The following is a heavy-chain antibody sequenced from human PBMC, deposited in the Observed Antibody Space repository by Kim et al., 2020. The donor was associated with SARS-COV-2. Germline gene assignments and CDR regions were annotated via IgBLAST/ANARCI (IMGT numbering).Heavy chain of an antibody. V-gene: IGHV4-31*03. CDR2: IYYSGST. Sequence: SETLSLTCTVSGGSISSGGYYWIWIRQHLGKGLEWIGYIYYSGSTYYNPSLQSRVTISVDTSKYQFSLKLSSVTAADTAVYYYARVPWGGYNVDYWGQGTLVTVSS. CDR1: GGSISSGGYY. J-gene: IGHJ4*01. CDR3: ARVPWGGYNVDY. D-gene: IGHD5-12*01.